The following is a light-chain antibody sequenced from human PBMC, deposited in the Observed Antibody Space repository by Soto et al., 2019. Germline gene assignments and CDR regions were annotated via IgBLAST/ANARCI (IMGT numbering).Light chain of an antibody. CDR1: RSISRF. CDR2: SAS. CDR3: KQSYSTQWT. V-gene: IGKV1-39*01. Sequence: DIQMTHSPSSLSASVGDRVTMTCRASRSISRFVSWYQQKPGKAPNLLIYSASSLHIGVPSRFSGSGSGTDFTLTITNLQPEDFAVYYCKQSYSTQWTFGQGTKVDIK. J-gene: IGKJ1*01.